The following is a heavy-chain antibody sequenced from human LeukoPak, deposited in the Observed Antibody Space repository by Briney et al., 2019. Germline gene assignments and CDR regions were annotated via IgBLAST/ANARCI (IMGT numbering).Heavy chain of an antibody. CDR3: ASPRGGYSYGYDIAFDI. D-gene: IGHD5-18*01. J-gene: IGHJ3*02. CDR1: GYTLTRYY. V-gene: IGHV1-46*01. CDR2: ISPSGGST. Sequence: ASVKVSCKAFGYTLTRYYMHWVRQAPGQGPEWMGVISPSGGSTTYAQKFQGRVTLTRDMSTSTDYLELSSLRSEDTAVYYCASPRGGYSYGYDIAFDIWGQGTMVTVSS.